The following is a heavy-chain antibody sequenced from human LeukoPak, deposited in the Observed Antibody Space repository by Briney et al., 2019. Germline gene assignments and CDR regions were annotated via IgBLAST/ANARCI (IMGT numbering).Heavy chain of an antibody. V-gene: IGHV4-61*01. CDR1: GTSISTSSYY. J-gene: IGHJ3*02. CDR3: ARPICSSRAACAFDI. Sequence: PSETLSLTCTVSGTSISTSSYYWSWIRQPPGKGLEWIGYIYYSGSTNYNPSLKSRVTISVDTSKNQFSLKLSSVTAADTAVYYCARPICSSRAACAFDIWGQGTMVTVSS. CDR2: IYYSGST. D-gene: IGHD6-13*01.